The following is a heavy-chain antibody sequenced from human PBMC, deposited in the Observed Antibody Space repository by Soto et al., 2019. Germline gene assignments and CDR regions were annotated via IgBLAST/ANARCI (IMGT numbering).Heavy chain of an antibody. D-gene: IGHD3-22*01. CDR2: INAGNGNT. CDR3: ARAHYYYDSSGYLDY. CDR1: GYTFTSYA. V-gene: IGHV1-3*01. Sequence: GASVKVSCKASGYTFTSYAMHWVRQAPGQRLEWMGWINAGNGNTKYSQKFQGRVTITRDTSASTAYMELSSLRSEDTAVYYCARAHYYYDSSGYLDYWGQGTLVTVSS. J-gene: IGHJ4*02.